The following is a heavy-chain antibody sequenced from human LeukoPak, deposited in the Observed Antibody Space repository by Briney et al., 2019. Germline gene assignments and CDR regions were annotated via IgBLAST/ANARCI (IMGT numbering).Heavy chain of an antibody. Sequence: GRSLRLSCAASGFTFSSYAMHWVRQAPGKGLEWVAVISYDGSNKYHADSVKGRFTISRDNSKNTLYLQMNSLRAEDTAVYYCAREDYYGSGSFDYWGQGTLVTVSS. D-gene: IGHD3-10*01. CDR1: GFTFSSYA. V-gene: IGHV3-30-3*01. CDR2: ISYDGSNK. CDR3: AREDYYGSGSFDY. J-gene: IGHJ4*02.